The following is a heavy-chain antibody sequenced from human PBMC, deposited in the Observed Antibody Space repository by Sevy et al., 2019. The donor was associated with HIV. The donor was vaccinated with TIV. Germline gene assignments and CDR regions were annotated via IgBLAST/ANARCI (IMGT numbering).Heavy chain of an antibody. CDR2: IKQDGSEK. V-gene: IGHV3-7*01. D-gene: IGHD3-22*01. Sequence: GGSLRLSCAASGFTFSNYWMSWVRQAPGKGLEWVANIKQDGSEKYYVDSVKGRLTISRDNAKNSLNLQMNSLRAEETAVYYCARPYRTDPFHYSGSGGYYYPSYFDYWGQGTLVTVSS. CDR1: GFTFSNYW. CDR3: ARPYRTDPFHYSGSGGYYYPSYFDY. J-gene: IGHJ4*02.